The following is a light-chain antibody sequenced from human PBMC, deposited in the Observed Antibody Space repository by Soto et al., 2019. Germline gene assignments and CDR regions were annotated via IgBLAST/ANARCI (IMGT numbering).Light chain of an antibody. Sequence: EVVLTQSPATLSSSPGERATLCCRASQSVTKYLAWYQQKPGQALRLLIYDVSKRATGIPARFSGSGSETDFTLTISSLEPGDFAVYYCHQRSNWPLTFGGGTKLEIK. CDR2: DVS. CDR3: HQRSNWPLT. V-gene: IGKV3-11*01. CDR1: QSVTKY. J-gene: IGKJ4*01.